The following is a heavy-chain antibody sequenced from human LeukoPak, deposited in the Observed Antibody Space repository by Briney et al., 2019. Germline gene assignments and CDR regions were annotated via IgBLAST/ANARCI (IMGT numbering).Heavy chain of an antibody. J-gene: IGHJ4*02. V-gene: IGHV3-21*01. CDR1: GFTFSSYS. Sequence: GGSLRLSCAASGFTFSSYSMNWVRQAPGKGLEWVSSISSSSSYIYYADSVKGRFTISRDNAKNTLYLQMNSLRAEDTAVYYCARDPAASSLTRFNSWGQGTLVTVSS. CDR3: ARDPAASSLTRFNS. CDR2: ISSSSSYI. D-gene: IGHD6-13*01.